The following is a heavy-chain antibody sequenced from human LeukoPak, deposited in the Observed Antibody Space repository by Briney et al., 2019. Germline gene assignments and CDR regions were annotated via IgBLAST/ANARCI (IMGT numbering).Heavy chain of an antibody. V-gene: IGHV1-24*01. D-gene: IGHD3-10*01. J-gene: IGHJ4*02. CDR1: GYTLTELS. Sequence: ASVKVSCKVSGYTLTELSMHWVRQAPGKGLEWMGGFDPEDGETIYAQKFQGRVTMTEDTSTDTAYMELSSLRSEDTAVYYCAIWFRASVSGGFDYWGQGTLVTVSS. CDR2: FDPEDGET. CDR3: AIWFRASVSGGFDY.